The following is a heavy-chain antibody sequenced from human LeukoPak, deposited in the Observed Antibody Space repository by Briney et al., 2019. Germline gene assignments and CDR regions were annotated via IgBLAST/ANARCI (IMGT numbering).Heavy chain of an antibody. CDR1: GGSISTGGYS. CDR2: IYHTGST. J-gene: IGHJ4*02. Sequence: SETLSLTCGVSGGSISTGGYSWSWIRQPPGKGLEWIGYIYHTGSTYFNPSLKSRTTISVDRSKNQFSLKLSSVNAADTAVYFCARLRGYSYYFDSWGQGTLVTVSS. D-gene: IGHD3-10*01. CDR3: ARLRGYSYYFDS. V-gene: IGHV4-30-2*01.